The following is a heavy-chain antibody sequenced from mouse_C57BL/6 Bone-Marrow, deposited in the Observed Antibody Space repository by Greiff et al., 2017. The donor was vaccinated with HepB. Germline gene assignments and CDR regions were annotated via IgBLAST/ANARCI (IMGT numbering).Heavy chain of an antibody. CDR1: GYTFTDYY. J-gene: IGHJ1*03. CDR3: ARKGYYDYDGYFDV. CDR2: IYPGSGNT. V-gene: IGHV1-76*01. D-gene: IGHD2-4*01. Sequence: QVQPQQSGAELVRPGASVKLSCKASGYTFTDYYINWVKQRPGQGLEWIARIYPGSGNTYYNEKFKGKATLTAEKSSSTAYMQLSSLTSEDSAVYFCARKGYYDYDGYFDVWGTGTTVTVSS.